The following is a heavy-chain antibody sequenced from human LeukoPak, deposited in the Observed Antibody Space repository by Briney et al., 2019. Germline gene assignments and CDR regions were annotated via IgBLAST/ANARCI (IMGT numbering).Heavy chain of an antibody. CDR1: GYTFTTYA. J-gene: IGHJ4*02. V-gene: IGHV7-4-1*02. Sequence: ASVKVSCKASGYTFTTYAMNWVRQAPGQGFEWMGWINTNTGNPSYAPGFIGRYVFSLDTSVSTAYLQISSLKAEDTAVYYCAMAGWDHRGYYFDYWGQGTLVTVSS. CDR2: INTNTGNP. D-gene: IGHD6-19*01. CDR3: AMAGWDHRGYYFDY.